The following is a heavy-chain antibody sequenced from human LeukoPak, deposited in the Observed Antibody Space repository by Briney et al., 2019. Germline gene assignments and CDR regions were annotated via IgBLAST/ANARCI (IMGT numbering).Heavy chain of an antibody. D-gene: IGHD3-22*01. V-gene: IGHV3-43*02. J-gene: IGHJ4*02. CDR1: VFTFDDYA. CDR3: AKDHTYYYDSSGDY. Sequence: GGSLRLSCAASVFTFDDYAMHWVRQAPGKGLEWVSLISGDGGSTYYADSVKGRFTISRDNSKNSLYLQMNSLRTEDTALYYCAKDHTYYYDSSGDYWGQGTLVTVSS. CDR2: ISGDGGST.